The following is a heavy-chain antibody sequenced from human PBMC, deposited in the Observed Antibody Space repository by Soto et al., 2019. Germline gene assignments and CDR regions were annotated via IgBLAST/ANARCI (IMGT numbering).Heavy chain of an antibody. CDR1: GFTFDDYA. CDR3: AKTRGYDILTGGWFDP. V-gene: IGHV3-9*01. D-gene: IGHD3-9*01. CDR2: ISWNSGSI. J-gene: IGHJ5*02. Sequence: GGSLRLSCAASGFTFDDYAMHWVRQAPGKGLEWVSGISWNSGSIGYADSVKGRFTISRDNAKNSLYLQMNSLRAEDTALYYCAKTRGYDILTGGWFDPWGQGTLVTVSS.